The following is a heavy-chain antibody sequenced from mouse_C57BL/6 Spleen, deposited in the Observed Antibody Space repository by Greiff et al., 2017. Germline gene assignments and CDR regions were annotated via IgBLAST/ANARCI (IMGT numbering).Heavy chain of an antibody. Sequence: EVKLQESGPELVKPGASVKIPCKASGYTFTDYNMDWVKQSHGKSLEWIGDINPNNGGTIYNQKFKGKATLTVDKSSSTAYMELRSLTSEDTAVYYCARSWDYPYYFDYWGQGTTLTVSS. CDR3: ARSWDYPYYFDY. J-gene: IGHJ2*01. CDR1: GYTFTDYN. D-gene: IGHD2-4*01. V-gene: IGHV1-18*01. CDR2: INPNNGGT.